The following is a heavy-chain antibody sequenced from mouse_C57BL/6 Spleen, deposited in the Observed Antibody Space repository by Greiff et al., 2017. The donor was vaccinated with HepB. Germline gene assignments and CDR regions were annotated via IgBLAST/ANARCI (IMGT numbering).Heavy chain of an antibody. D-gene: IGHD3-2*02. J-gene: IGHJ2*01. CDR3: ARGGTAQATNFDY. V-gene: IGHV1-50*01. CDR2: IDPSDSYT. Sequence: QVHVKQPGAELVKPGASVKLSCKASGYTFTSYWMQWVKQRPGQGLEWIGEIDPSDSYTNYNQKFKGKATLTVDTSSSTAYMQLSSLTSEDSAVYYCARGGTAQATNFDYWGQGTTLTVSS. CDR1: GYTFTSYW.